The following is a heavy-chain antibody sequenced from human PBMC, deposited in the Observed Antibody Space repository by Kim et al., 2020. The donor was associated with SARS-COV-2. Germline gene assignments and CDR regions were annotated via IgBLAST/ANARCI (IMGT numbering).Heavy chain of an antibody. CDR1: GGSFSGYY. CDR3: ATTRPIAAAGTYSDY. Sequence: SETLSLTCAVYGGSFSGYYWSWIRQPPGKGLEWIGEINHSGSTNYNPSLKSRVTISVDTSKNQFSLKLSSVTAADTAVYYCATTRPIAAAGTYSDYWGQGTLVTVSS. J-gene: IGHJ4*02. CDR2: INHSGST. D-gene: IGHD6-13*01. V-gene: IGHV4-34*01.